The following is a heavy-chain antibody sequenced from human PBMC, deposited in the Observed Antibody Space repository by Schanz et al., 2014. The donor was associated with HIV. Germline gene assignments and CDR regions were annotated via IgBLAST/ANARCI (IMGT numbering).Heavy chain of an antibody. Sequence: EVQLVESGGGLVEPGGSLRLSCIASGFTFSKYAMSWVRQAPGKGLEWVSAISGSGGSTYYADSVKGRFTISRDNSKNTLYLQMNSLRAEDTAVYYCARGSGPYYYYYGMDVWGQGTTVTVS. J-gene: IGHJ6*02. D-gene: IGHD2-15*01. V-gene: IGHV3-23*04. CDR1: GFTFSKYA. CDR3: ARGSGPYYYYYGMDV. CDR2: ISGSGGST.